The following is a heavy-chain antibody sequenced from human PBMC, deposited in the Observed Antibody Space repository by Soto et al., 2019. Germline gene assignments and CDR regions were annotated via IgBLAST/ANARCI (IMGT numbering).Heavy chain of an antibody. CDR2: LYTGTDT. CDR1: GFTVSSAY. D-gene: IGHD1-26*01. J-gene: IGHJ4*02. V-gene: IGHV3-53*01. CDR3: ARSRYTGTYPGRFLDY. Sequence: GGSLRLSCAASGFTVSSAYLTWVRQTPGNGLEWVAILYTGTDTVYADSVKGRFTISRDSSKNTFYLQMNSLRAEDTAMYFCARSRYTGTYPGRFLDYWGQGSLVTVSS.